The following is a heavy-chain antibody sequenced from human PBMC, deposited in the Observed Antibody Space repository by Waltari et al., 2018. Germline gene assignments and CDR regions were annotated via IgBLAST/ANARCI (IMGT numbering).Heavy chain of an antibody. CDR3: ARASIAVEERGDDYFHY. CDR1: GFSCRSYA. J-gene: IGHJ4*02. Sequence: QVQLVVSGGGVVQPGKSLRLSCAASGFSCRSYALHWVRQVPGKGLEWLAGSWYDGDNKYYGDSVRGRFTISRDNSKNTLYLQLNSLRAEDTAVYYCARASIAVEERGDDYFHYWGQGTLVTVSS. CDR2: SWYDGDNK. D-gene: IGHD6-19*01. V-gene: IGHV3-33*01.